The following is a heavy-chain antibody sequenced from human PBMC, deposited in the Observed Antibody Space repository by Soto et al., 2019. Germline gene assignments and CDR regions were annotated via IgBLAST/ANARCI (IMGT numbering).Heavy chain of an antibody. D-gene: IGHD2-2*01. CDR2: MYSDSST. CDR3: ARADCSSTSCYLGYYGMDV. CDR1: GFTVSRNY. Sequence: PGGSLRLSCAASGFTVSRNYMSWVRQAPGKGLEWVSVMYSDSSTYYADSVKGRFTISRDDSRNTLYLQMNSLRAEDTAVYYCARADCSSTSCYLGYYGMDVWGQGTTVTVSS. J-gene: IGHJ6*02. V-gene: IGHV3-53*01.